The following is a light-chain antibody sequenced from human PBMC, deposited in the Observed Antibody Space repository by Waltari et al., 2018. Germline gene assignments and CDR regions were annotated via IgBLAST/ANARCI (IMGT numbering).Light chain of an antibody. CDR2: KAN. CDR1: SGSLPTTSH. CDR3: ALYMGSGIWV. V-gene: IGLV8-61*01. Sequence: QTVVTQKPSLSVSPGGTVTLTCDLSSGSLPTTSHPPWYQQTPGQAPRTLVYKANARSSGVPDRFSGSILGNTAALTITGAQADDESDYYCALYMGSGIWVFGGGTRLTVL. J-gene: IGLJ3*02.